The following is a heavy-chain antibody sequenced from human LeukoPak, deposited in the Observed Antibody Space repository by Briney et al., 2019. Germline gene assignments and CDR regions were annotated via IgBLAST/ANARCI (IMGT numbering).Heavy chain of an antibody. CDR3: ARDRGPFYYYDSSGYYQAHHAFDI. J-gene: IGHJ3*02. CDR1: GYTFTSYG. CDR2: ISAYNGNT. V-gene: IGHV1-18*01. Sequence: ASVKVSCKASGYTFTSYGISWVRQAPGQGLEWMGWISAYNGNTNYAQKLQGRVTTTTDTSTSTAYMELRSLRSDDTAVYYCARDRGPFYYYDSSGYYQAHHAFDIWGQGTMVTVSS. D-gene: IGHD3-22*01.